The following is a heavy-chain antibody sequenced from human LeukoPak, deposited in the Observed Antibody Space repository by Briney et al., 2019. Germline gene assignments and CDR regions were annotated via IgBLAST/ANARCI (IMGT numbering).Heavy chain of an antibody. V-gene: IGHV3-23*01. D-gene: IGHD6-13*01. Sequence: PGGSLRLSCAASGFTFSNYAMSWVRQAPGKGLEWVSGISGSGGSIYYADSVKGRFTISRDKSKNTVHLQMNSLRVEDTAVYYCARRIPAGGRDFDYWGQGTLVTVSS. CDR2: ISGSGGSI. CDR3: ARRIPAGGRDFDY. CDR1: GFTFSNYA. J-gene: IGHJ4*02.